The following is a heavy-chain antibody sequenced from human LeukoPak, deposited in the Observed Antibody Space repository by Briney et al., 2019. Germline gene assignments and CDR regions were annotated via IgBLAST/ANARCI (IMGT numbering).Heavy chain of an antibody. D-gene: IGHD3-22*01. V-gene: IGHV3-48*01. Sequence: GGSLRLSCAASGFTFSSYTMNWVRQAPGRGLEWVSYISSSSSTIYYADSVKGRFTISRDNGKNTLYLQMNSLRAEDTAVYYCARGSTYYDSSGQVPFDYWGQGTLVTVSS. CDR1: GFTFSSYT. J-gene: IGHJ4*02. CDR3: ARGSTYYDSSGQVPFDY. CDR2: ISSSSSTI.